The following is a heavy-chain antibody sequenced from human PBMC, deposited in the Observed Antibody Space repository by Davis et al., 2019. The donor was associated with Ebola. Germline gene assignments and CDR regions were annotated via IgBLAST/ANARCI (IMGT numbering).Heavy chain of an antibody. CDR1: GGTFSSYA. CDR2: IIPIFGTA. V-gene: IGHV1-69*06. J-gene: IGHJ4*02. Sequence: SVKVSCKASGGTFSSYAISWVRQAPGQGLAWMGGIIPIFGTANYAQKFQGRVTINADKSKSTAYLELSSLTSEDTAVYYCVSEGLELRFADWCQGTLVTVSS. CDR3: VSEGLELRFAD. D-gene: IGHD1-7*01.